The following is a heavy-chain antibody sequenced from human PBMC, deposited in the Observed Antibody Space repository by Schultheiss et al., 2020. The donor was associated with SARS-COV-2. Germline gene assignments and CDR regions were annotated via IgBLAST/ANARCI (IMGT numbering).Heavy chain of an antibody. V-gene: IGHV3-23*01. D-gene: IGHD2-2*01. J-gene: IGHJ6*02. CDR1: GFTFSSYA. CDR2: ISGSGGST. Sequence: GGSLRLSCAASGFTFSSYAMSWVRQAPGKGLEWVSAISGSGGSTYYADSVKGRFTISRDNSKNTLYLQMNSLRAEDTALYYCARRYCSSTSCYDAHYYYGMDVWGQGTTVTVSS. CDR3: ARRYCSSTSCYDAHYYYGMDV.